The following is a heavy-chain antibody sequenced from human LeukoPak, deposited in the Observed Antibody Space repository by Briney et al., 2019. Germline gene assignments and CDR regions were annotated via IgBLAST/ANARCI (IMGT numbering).Heavy chain of an antibody. CDR3: AREGPWDYHGMDV. CDR2: ISSSSGNI. D-gene: IGHD7-27*01. CDR1: GFTFSTYS. V-gene: IGHV3-21*01. J-gene: IGHJ6*02. Sequence: GGSLRLSCVVSGFTFSTYSMNWVRQAPGKGLEWVASISSSSGNIYYADSVKGRFTISRDNAKNAVFLQMNSLRGEDTALYYCAREGPWDYHGMDVWGQGTTVTVSS.